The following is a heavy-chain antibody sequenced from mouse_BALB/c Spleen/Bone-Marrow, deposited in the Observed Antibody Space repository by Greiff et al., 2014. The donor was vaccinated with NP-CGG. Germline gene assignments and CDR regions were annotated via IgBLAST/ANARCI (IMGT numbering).Heavy chain of an antibody. J-gene: IGHJ3*01. CDR2: INPNNGGT. V-gene: IGHV1-18*01. Sequence: EVQLQQSGPELVKPGASVKIPCKASGYTFTDYNMDWVKQSHGKSLEWIGDINPNNGGTIYNQKFKGKATLTVDKSSSTAYMKLRSLTSEDTAVYYCARGDGYYARFAYWGQGTLVTVSA. D-gene: IGHD2-3*01. CDR3: ARGDGYYARFAY. CDR1: GYTFTDYN.